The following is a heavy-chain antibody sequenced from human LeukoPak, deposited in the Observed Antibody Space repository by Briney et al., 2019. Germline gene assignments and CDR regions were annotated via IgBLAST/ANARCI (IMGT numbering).Heavy chain of an antibody. Sequence: SETLSLTCTVSGGSISSSSYYWGWIRQPPGKGLEWIGSIYYSGSTYYNPSLKSRVAISVDTSKNQFSLKLSSVTAADTAVYYCARGDRTGWIAQYYFDYWGQGTLVTVSS. CDR1: GGSISSSSYY. CDR3: ARGDRTGWIAQYYFDY. CDR2: IYYSGST. V-gene: IGHV4-39*07. D-gene: IGHD6-19*01. J-gene: IGHJ4*02.